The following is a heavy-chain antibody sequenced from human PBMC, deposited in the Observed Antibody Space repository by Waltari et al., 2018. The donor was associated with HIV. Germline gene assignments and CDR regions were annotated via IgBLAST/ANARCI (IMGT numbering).Heavy chain of an antibody. D-gene: IGHD2-2*02. CDR3: ASPSIRAGMDV. CDR1: GFTFSNFW. CDR2: IKQEGSEK. J-gene: IGHJ6*02. V-gene: IGHV3-7*01. Sequence: EVQLVESGGGLVQPGGSLRLSCAASGFTFSNFWMSWVRQVPGKGRGWLANIKQEGSEKYYVDAVKGRFTISRDNAKNSLYLQMNSLRAEDTAVYYCASPSIRAGMDVWGQGTTVTVSS.